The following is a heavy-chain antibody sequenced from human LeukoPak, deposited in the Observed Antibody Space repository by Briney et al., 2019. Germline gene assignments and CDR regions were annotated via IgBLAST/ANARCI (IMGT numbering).Heavy chain of an antibody. V-gene: IGHV3-9*01. D-gene: IGHD6-19*01. CDR1: GFTFNDYA. CDR2: ISWNSGSI. CDR3: AKDSGPLYYYYGMDV. J-gene: IGHJ6*02. Sequence: GGSLRLSCAASGFTFNDYAMHWVRQAPGKGLEWVSGISWNSGSIGYADSVKGRFTISRDNAKNSLYLQMNSLRAEDTALYYCAKDSGPLYYYYGMDVWGQGTTVTVSS.